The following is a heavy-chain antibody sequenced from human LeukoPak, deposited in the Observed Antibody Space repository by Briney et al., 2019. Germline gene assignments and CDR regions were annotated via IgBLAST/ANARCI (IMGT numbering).Heavy chain of an antibody. J-gene: IGHJ4*02. D-gene: IGHD3-22*01. Sequence: SETLSLTCTVSGGSISSDNHYWGWIRQSPGKGLEWIGSIYYSGTTYYNPSLKSRVTISVDTSKNQFSLKLSSVTAADTAVYYCARDLGYYDSSGYLPFDYWGQGTLVTVSS. V-gene: IGHV4-39*07. CDR1: GGSISSDNHY. CDR2: IYYSGTT. CDR3: ARDLGYYDSSGYLPFDY.